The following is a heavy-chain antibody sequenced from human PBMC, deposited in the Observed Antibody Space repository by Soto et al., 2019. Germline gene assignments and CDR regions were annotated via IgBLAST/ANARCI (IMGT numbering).Heavy chain of an antibody. CDR1: GFTFSSYG. J-gene: IGHJ6*01. Sequence: PGGSLRLSCAASGFTFSSYGMHWVRQAPGKGLEWVAVTSYDGSNKYYADSVKGRFTISRDNSKNTLYLQMNSLRAEDTAVYYCAKDRPCYYGMDVWGHGTTFTASS. CDR2: TSYDGSNK. V-gene: IGHV3-30*18. CDR3: AKDRPCYYGMDV.